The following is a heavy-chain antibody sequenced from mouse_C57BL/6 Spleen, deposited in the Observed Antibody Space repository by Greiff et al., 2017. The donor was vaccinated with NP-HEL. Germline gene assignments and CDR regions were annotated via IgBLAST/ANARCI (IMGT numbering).Heavy chain of an antibody. V-gene: IGHV1-81*01. CDR3: ARRHYGSSYNGAMDY. D-gene: IGHD1-1*01. CDR2: IYPRSGNT. Sequence: VKLMESGAELARPGASVKLSCKASGYTFTSYGISWVKQRTGQGLEWIGEIYPRSGNTYYNEKFKGKATLTADKSSSTAYMELRSLTSEDSAVYFCARRHYGSSYNGAMDYWGQGTSVTVSS. J-gene: IGHJ4*01. CDR1: GYTFTSYG.